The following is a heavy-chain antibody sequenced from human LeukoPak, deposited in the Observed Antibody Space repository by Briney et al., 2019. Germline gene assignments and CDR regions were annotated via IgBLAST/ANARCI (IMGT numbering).Heavy chain of an antibody. Sequence: WRSLRLSCAASGFTFSSYAMHWVRQAPGKGLEWVAVISYDGSNKYYADSVKGRFTISRDNSKNTLYLQMNSLRAEDTAVYYCAREGDSSSWYDHYYYGMDVWGQGTTVTVSS. CDR1: GFTFSSYA. CDR3: AREGDSSSWYDHYYYGMDV. D-gene: IGHD6-13*01. V-gene: IGHV3-30-3*01. CDR2: ISYDGSNK. J-gene: IGHJ6*02.